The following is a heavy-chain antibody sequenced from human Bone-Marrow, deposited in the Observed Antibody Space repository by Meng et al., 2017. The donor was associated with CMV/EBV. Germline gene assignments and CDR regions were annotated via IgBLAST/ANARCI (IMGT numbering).Heavy chain of an antibody. J-gene: IGHJ4*02. CDR1: GFSFSDSG. CDR2: IRDRANYSAI. Sequence: CAASGFSFSDSGIHWVRRAPGKGLEWVGRIRDRANYSAIEYAASVKGRFTVSRDDSKNTAYLQMNSLRTEDTAVYYCTAIMSLTGPVYWGQGNLVTVSS. CDR3: TAIMSLTGPVY. D-gene: IGHD1-20*01. V-gene: IGHV3-73*01.